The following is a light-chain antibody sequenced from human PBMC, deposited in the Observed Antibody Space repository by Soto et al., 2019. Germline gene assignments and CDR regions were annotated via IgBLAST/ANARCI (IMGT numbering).Light chain of an antibody. CDR3: QQYGTTSWT. Sequence: EIVLTQSPVTLSLSPGEGATLSCRASQSVSTNFFAWYQQKPGQAPRLLIYGASTRATGIPDRFSGSGSGTDFTLTISRLEPEDFAVHYCQQYGTTSWTFGQGTKVDIK. J-gene: IGKJ1*01. CDR2: GAS. V-gene: IGKV3-20*01. CDR1: QSVSTNF.